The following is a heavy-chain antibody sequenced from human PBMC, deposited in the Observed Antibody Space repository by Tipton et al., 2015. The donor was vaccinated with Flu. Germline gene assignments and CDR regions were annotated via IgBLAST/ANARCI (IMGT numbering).Heavy chain of an antibody. Sequence: TLSLTCAVSGDSIGSDYCWGWSRQPPGPGLGWVGNVQRTGNPYYNPSLKSRITIAVATSRNQFPLMLTSVTAADPAVYYCARRDYSNYVSEPKDWLDTWGQGILVTFSS. CDR3: ARRDYSNYVSEPKDWLDT. CDR2: VQRTGNP. V-gene: IGHV4-38-2*01. J-gene: IGHJ5*02. CDR1: GDSIGSDYC. D-gene: IGHD4-11*01.